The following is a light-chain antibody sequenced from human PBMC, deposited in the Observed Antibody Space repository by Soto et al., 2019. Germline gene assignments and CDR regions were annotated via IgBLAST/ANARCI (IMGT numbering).Light chain of an antibody. J-gene: IGLJ3*02. CDR1: SSNIGSYY. V-gene: IGLV1-47*01. CDR2: RNN. CDR3: AAWDDSLSGPV. Sequence: QPVLTQPPSASGTPGQRVTISCSGSSSNIGSYYVSWYQQLPGTAPNFLIYRNNERPSGVPDRFSGSKSGTSASLAISGLRSEDEADYYCAAWDDSLSGPVFGGGTKVTVL.